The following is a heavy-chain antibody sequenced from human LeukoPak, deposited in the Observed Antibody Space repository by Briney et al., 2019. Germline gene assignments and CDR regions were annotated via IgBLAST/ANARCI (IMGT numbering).Heavy chain of an antibody. CDR3: ARASSFDKTTRWNPAYFGP. J-gene: IGHJ5*02. CDR2: INHSGTT. Sequence: SEALSLTCAVHGGSLSGFYWSWIRQPPGKGLEWIGEINHSGTTNYNPSLKSRVTISVDTSKNQVSLDLASVTAADTAVYYCARASSFDKTTRWNPAYFGPWGPGSLVTVAS. V-gene: IGHV4-34*01. D-gene: IGHD1-1*01. CDR1: GGSLSGFY.